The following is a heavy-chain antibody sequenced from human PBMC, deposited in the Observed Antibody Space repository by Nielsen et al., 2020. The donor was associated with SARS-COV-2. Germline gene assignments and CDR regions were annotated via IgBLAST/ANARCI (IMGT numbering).Heavy chain of an antibody. D-gene: IGHD1/OR15-1a*01. J-gene: IGHJ4*02. CDR2: ISGYNGDR. CDR3: ARDVGLTRPDLLEY. CDR1: GYLFTSFG. V-gene: IGHV1-18*04. Sequence: ASVKVSCKASGYLFTSFGISWVRQAPGKGLEWVGYISGYNGDRKYAQKFQDRVIMTADTSTATAYMELRSLRSDDTANYYCARDVGLTRPDLLEYWGQGTLVTVSS.